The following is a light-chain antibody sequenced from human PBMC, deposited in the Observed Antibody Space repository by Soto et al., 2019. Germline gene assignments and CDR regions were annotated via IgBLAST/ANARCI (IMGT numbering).Light chain of an antibody. CDR3: QQYNSYSPWT. V-gene: IGKV1-5*01. CDR1: QSISTW. CDR2: HAS. J-gene: IGKJ1*01. Sequence: DIQITQSPSTLSASVGDRVTITCRASQSISTWLAWYQQKPGTAPKVLIYHASNLQSGVPSRFSGSGSGTEFTLTISSLQPDDFATYYCQQYNSYSPWTFGQGTKVDIK.